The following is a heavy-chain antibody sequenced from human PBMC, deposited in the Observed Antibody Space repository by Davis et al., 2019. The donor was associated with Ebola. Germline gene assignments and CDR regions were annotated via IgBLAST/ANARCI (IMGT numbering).Heavy chain of an antibody. J-gene: IGHJ4*02. CDR1: GFTFSNYA. CDR3: SRDVQFEFYDY. V-gene: IGHV3-23*01. D-gene: IGHD3-10*01. CDR2: IDGPTTNT. Sequence: GESLKISCAASGFTFSNYAMMWVRQAPGKGLEWVSTIDGPTTNTHYGDSVKGRFTISRDNAQNTLYLQMNSLTAEDTAVYYCSRDVQFEFYDYWGQGTLVTVSS.